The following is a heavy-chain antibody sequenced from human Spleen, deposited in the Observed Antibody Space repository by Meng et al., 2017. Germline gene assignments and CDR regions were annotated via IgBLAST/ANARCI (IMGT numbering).Heavy chain of an antibody. V-gene: IGHV1-2*02. Sequence: QVQLVQSGAEVKKPGASGKVSCKASGYTFTGYYIHWVRQAPGQGLEWMGWINPKNGGTNYAQKFQGRVTMTRDTSISTAYMELSRLKSDDTAMYYCAREAPLIAVAADYWGQGTLVTVSS. CDR1: GYTFTGYY. CDR3: AREAPLIAVAADY. CDR2: INPKNGGT. D-gene: IGHD6-19*01. J-gene: IGHJ4*02.